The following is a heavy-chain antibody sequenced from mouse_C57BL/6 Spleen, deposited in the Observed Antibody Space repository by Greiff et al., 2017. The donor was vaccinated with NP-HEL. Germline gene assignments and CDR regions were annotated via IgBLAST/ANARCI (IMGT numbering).Heavy chain of an antibody. CDR1: GYTFTSYW. CDR2: IDPSDSYT. J-gene: IGHJ1*03. Sequence: QVQLQQPGAELVMPGASVKLSCKASGYTFTSYWMHWVKQRPGQGLEWIGEIDPSDSYTNYNQKFKGKSTLTVDKSSSTAYMQLSSLTSEDSAVYYCARISPHYYGSPWYFDVWGTGTTVTVSS. D-gene: IGHD1-1*01. V-gene: IGHV1-69*01. CDR3: ARISPHYYGSPWYFDV.